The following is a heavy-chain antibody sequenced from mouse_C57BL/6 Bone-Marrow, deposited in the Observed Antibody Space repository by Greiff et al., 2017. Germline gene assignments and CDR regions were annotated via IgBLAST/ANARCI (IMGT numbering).Heavy chain of an antibody. CDR3: ARHYGRGFDV. V-gene: IGHV1-50*01. J-gene: IGHJ1*03. CDR2: IDPSASYT. CDR1: GYAFTSYW. D-gene: IGHD1-1*01. Sequence: QVQLQQPGPELVKPGASVKLSCKASGYAFTSYWMQWVKQRPGQGLEWIGEIDPSASYTNYNEKFKGKATLTVDPSSSTASMQLSSLTSEHSAVYYCARHYGRGFDVWGTGTTVAVSA.